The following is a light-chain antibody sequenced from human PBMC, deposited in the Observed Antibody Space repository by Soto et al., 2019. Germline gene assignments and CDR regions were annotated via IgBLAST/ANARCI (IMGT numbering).Light chain of an antibody. CDR3: QQSYSTLWT. J-gene: IGKJ1*01. Sequence: IPMTQSPSSLSASVGDRVTITCRACQSISSYLNWYQQKPGNAPKLLIYAASSLQSGVPSRFSGTGTGTDFTITIISLQPEDFATYYCQQSYSTLWTFGQGTKVEIK. CDR2: AAS. CDR1: QSISSY. V-gene: IGKV1-39*01.